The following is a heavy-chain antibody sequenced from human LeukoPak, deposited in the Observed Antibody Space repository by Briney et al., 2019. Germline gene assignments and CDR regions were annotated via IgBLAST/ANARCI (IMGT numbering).Heavy chain of an antibody. CDR2: IIPIFGTA. D-gene: IGHD3-3*01. V-gene: IGHV1-69*01. J-gene: IGHJ6*02. CDR3: ARVGTIFGVVEYYYGMGV. Sequence: GSSVKVSCKASGGTFSSYAISWVRQAPGQGLEWMGGIIPIFGTANYAQKFQGRVTITADESTSTAYMELSSLRSEDTAVYYCARVGTIFGVVEYYYGMGVWGQGTTVTVSS. CDR1: GGTFSSYA.